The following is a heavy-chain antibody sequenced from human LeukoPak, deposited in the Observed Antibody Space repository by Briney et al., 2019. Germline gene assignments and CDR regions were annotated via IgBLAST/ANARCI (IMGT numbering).Heavy chain of an antibody. CDR1: GGSISTYY. J-gene: IGHJ4*02. CDR2: SYYSGST. Sequence: PSETLSLTCTVSGGSISTYYWSWIRQPPGKGLEWIGYSYYSGSTYCNPSLKTRVTISVDTSKNQFSLKLTSVTAADTAVYYCARVGSGSFDYWGQGTLVTVSP. V-gene: IGHV4-59*01. CDR3: ARVGSGSFDY. D-gene: IGHD6-19*01.